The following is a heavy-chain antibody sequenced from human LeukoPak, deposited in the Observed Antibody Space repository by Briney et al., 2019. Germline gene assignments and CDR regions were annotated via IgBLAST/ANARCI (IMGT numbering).Heavy chain of an antibody. Sequence: SETLSLTCTVSGGSISSSSYYWGWIRQPPGKGLEWIGSIYYSGSTYYNPSLKSRVTISVDTSKNQFSLKLSSVTAADTAVYYCARAFRYHYGMDVWGQGTTVTVSS. J-gene: IGHJ6*02. CDR1: GGSISSSSYY. V-gene: IGHV4-39*01. CDR3: ARAFRYHYGMDV. CDR2: IYYSGST.